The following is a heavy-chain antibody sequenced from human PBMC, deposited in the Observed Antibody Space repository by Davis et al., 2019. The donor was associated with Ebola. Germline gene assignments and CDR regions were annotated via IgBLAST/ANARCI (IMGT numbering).Heavy chain of an antibody. CDR3: ARDRVDGTILFYYYGMDV. CDR1: GGSTSSYY. CDR2: YYYSGTT. Sequence: SQTLSLTCTLSGGSTSSYYWSWIRQPPGKGLEWIGYYYYSGTTNYNPSLKSRVTISVDTSKNQFSLKLSSVTAADTAVYYCARDRVDGTILFYYYGMDVWGKGTTVTVSS. D-gene: IGHD3-9*01. V-gene: IGHV4-59*01. J-gene: IGHJ6*04.